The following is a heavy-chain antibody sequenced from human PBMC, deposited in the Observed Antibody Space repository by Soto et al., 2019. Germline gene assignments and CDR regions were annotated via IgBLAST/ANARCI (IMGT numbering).Heavy chain of an antibody. CDR3: ARDRYSYGMDV. CDR2: ISAYNGNT. V-gene: IGHV1-18*01. J-gene: IGHJ6*04. Sequence: QVQLVQSGAEVKKPGASVKVSCKASGYTFTSYGISWVRQAPGQGLEWMGWISAYNGNTNYAQKLQGRVTMTTGTSTSTAYTERGSLRADDTAGYYCARDRYSYGMDVWGEGTTVTVSS. CDR1: GYTFTSYG.